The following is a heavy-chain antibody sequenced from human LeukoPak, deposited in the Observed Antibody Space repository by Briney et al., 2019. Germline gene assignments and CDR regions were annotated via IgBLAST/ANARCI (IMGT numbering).Heavy chain of an antibody. CDR1: GFTFSSFG. Sequence: PGGSLRLSCAASGFTFSSFGMHWVRQAPGKGLEWVAVIPYDGSHENYADSVRGRFTISRDDSKNMVYLQMNSLRAEYAAGYFCVPDYCNYEIPGFDYWGQGTLVTVSS. V-gene: IGHV3-30*03. J-gene: IGHJ4*02. CDR3: VPDYCNYEIPGFDY. CDR2: IPYDGSHE. D-gene: IGHD4-11*01.